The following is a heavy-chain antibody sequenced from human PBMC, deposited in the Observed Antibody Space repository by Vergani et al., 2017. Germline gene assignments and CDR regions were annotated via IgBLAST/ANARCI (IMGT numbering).Heavy chain of an antibody. CDR2: INPSGGST. Sequence: QVQLVQSGAEVKKPGASVKVSCKASGYTFTSYYMHWVRQAPGQGLEWMGIINPSGGSTSYAQKFQGRVTMTRDTSISTAYMELSRLRSDDTAVYYCAYGGYSTTFDPWGQGTLVTVSS. V-gene: IGHV1-46*01. J-gene: IGHJ5*02. CDR3: AYGGYSTTFDP. CDR1: GYTFTSYY. D-gene: IGHD6-13*01.